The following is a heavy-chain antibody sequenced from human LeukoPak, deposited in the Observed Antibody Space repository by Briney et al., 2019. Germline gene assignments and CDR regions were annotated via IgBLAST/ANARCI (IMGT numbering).Heavy chain of an antibody. Sequence: PSETLSLTFTVAGASVNSDSYFWTWVRQPPGKGLEWIGEINHSGSTNYNPSLKSRVTISVDTSKSQFSLKLSSVTAADTAVYYCARGGYCSSTSCYLVAWFDPWGQGTLVTVSS. CDR2: INHSGST. J-gene: IGHJ5*02. CDR1: GASVNSDSYF. V-gene: IGHV4-61*01. CDR3: ARGGYCSSTSCYLVAWFDP. D-gene: IGHD2-2*01.